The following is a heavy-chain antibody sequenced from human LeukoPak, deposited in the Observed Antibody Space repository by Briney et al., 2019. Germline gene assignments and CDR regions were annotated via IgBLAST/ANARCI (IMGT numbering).Heavy chain of an antibody. V-gene: IGHV4-39*07. CDR2: IYYSGST. Sequence: PSETLSLTCTVSGGSISSSIYYWAWIRQPPGKGLEWIGSIYYSGSTNYNPSLKSRVTISVDTSKNQFSLKLSSVTAADTAVYYCARDVTMVVMGAFDIWGQGTMVTVSS. CDR3: ARDVTMVVMGAFDI. CDR1: GGSISSSIYY. D-gene: IGHD4-23*01. J-gene: IGHJ3*02.